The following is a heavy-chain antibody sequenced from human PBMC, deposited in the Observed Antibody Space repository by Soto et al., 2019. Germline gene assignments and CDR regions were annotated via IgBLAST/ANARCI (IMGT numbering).Heavy chain of an antibody. CDR1: GGSISTSPYY. Sequence: SETLSLTCTVSGGSISTSPYYWGWIRQPPGKGLEWIGSIYYSGSTYYNPSLKSRVTISVATSKNQFSLKLISVTAADTAVYYCARHPVCSGGDFYSYTYYMHVRGRGTTVTVSS. CDR2: IYYSGST. D-gene: IGHD2-15*01. V-gene: IGHV4-39*01. CDR3: ARHPVCSGGDFYSYTYYMHV. J-gene: IGHJ6*03.